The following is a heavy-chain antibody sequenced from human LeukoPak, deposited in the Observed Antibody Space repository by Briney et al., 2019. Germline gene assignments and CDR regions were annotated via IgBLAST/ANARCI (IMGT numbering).Heavy chain of an antibody. CDR2: IYYSGST. D-gene: IGHD3-10*01. V-gene: IGHV4-59*12. Sequence: SETLSLTCTVSGGSISSYYWSWIRQPPGKGLEWIGYIYYSGSTNYNPSLKSRVTISVDTSKNQFSLKLSSVTAADTAVYYCARMAPPYYYIEYWGQGTLVTVSS. J-gene: IGHJ4*02. CDR1: GGSISSYY. CDR3: ARMAPPYYYIEY.